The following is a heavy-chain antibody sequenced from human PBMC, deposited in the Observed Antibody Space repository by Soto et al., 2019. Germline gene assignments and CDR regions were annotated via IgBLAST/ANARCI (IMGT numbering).Heavy chain of an antibody. Sequence: QVQLVESGGGVVQPGRSLRLSCAASGFTFSSYDMHWVRQAPGKGLEWVAVISYDGSNKYYADSVKGRFTISRDNSKNTLYLKMNSLRAEDTAVYYCAKEYSGYDHFDYWGQGTLVTVSS. V-gene: IGHV3-30*18. CDR1: GFTFSSYD. J-gene: IGHJ4*02. CDR2: ISYDGSNK. D-gene: IGHD5-12*01. CDR3: AKEYSGYDHFDY.